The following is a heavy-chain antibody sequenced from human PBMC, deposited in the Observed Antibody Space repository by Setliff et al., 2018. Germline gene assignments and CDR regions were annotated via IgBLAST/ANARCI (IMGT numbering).Heavy chain of an antibody. D-gene: IGHD2-15*01. CDR1: GYTFTTNW. J-gene: IGHJ3*01. V-gene: IGHV5-51*01. CDR2: IYPGDSDT. CDR3: ATLGTVVVDAFDF. Sequence: HGESLTISCKGSGYTFTTNWIAWVRQMPGKGLEWMGIIYPGDSDTRYSPSFQGRVTISADKSISTAYLQWSSLKASDTAMYYSATLGTVVVDAFDFWGQGTRVTVSS.